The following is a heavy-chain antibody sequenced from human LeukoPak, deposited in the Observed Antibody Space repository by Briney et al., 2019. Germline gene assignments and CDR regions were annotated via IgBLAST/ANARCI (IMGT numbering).Heavy chain of an antibody. J-gene: IGHJ5*02. CDR3: ARERYDFWSGYSYKWFDP. D-gene: IGHD3-3*01. Sequence: SETLSLTCTVSGGSISSYYWSWIRQPPGKGLEWIGYIYYSGSTNYNPSLKSRVTISVDTSKNQLSLKLSSVTAADTAVYYCARERYDFWSGYSYKWFDPWGQGTRVFVSS. CDR2: IYYSGST. V-gene: IGHV4-59*01. CDR1: GGSISSYY.